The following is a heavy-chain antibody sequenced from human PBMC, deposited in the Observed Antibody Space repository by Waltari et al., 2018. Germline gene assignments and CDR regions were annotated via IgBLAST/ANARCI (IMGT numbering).Heavy chain of an antibody. D-gene: IGHD2-15*01. J-gene: IGHJ4*02. CDR2: ISGNSGSI. CDR1: GFTFADYA. CDR3: AKDTGGYFDY. Sequence: EVQLVESGVGLVQPGGSLRLSCAAYGFTFADYAMPGVRQAPGKGLEWVSGISGNSGSIGYADSVKGRFTISRDNAKNSLYLQMNSLRAEDTALYYCAKDTGGYFDYWGQGTLVTVSS. V-gene: IGHV3-9*01.